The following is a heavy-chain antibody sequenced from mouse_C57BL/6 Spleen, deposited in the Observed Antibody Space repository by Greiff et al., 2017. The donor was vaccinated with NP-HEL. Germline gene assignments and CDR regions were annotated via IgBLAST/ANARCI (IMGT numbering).Heavy chain of an antibody. D-gene: IGHD1-1*01. CDR1: GYTFTDYE. Sequence: VQLQQSGAELVRPGASVTLSCKASGYTFTDYEMHWVKQTPVHGLEWIGAIDPETGGTAYNQKFKGKAILTADKSSSTAYMELRSLTSEDSAVYYCTRGILRYQAFDVWGTGTTVTVSS. J-gene: IGHJ1*03. V-gene: IGHV1-15*01. CDR3: TRGILRYQAFDV. CDR2: IDPETGGT.